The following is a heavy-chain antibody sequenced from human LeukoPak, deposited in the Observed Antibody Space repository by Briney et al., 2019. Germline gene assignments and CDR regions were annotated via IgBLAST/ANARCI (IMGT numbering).Heavy chain of an antibody. CDR3: ARAPTVLVGYCSSSSCQADY. J-gene: IGHJ4*02. CDR1: GFTFSSYA. D-gene: IGHD2-2*01. Sequence: GGSLRLSCAASGFTFSSYAMSWVRQAPGKGLEWVSAISGSGGSTYYADSVKGRFTISRDNAENSLYLQMNSLRVEDTAVYYCARAPTVLVGYCSSSSCQADYWGQGTLVTVSS. CDR2: ISGSGGST. V-gene: IGHV3-23*01.